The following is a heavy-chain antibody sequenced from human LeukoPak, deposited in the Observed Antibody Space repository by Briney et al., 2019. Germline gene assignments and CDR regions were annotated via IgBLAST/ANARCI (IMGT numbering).Heavy chain of an antibody. CDR1: GGSFSGYY. J-gene: IGHJ6*03. Sequence: SETLSLTCAVYGGSFSGYYWSWIRQPPGKGLEWIGEINHSGSTNYNPSLKSRVTISVDTSKNQFSLKLSSVTAADTAVYYCAREMEDKSFSFGELRKNYYYYMDVWGKGTTVTAPS. CDR2: INHSGST. V-gene: IGHV4-34*01. D-gene: IGHD3-10*01. CDR3: AREMEDKSFSFGELRKNYYYYMDV.